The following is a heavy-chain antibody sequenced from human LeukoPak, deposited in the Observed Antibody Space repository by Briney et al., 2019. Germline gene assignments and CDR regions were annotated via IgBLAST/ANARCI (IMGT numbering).Heavy chain of an antibody. CDR2: ISSSGSTI. V-gene: IGHV3-11*01. J-gene: IGHJ4*02. CDR1: GFTFSDYY. D-gene: IGHD6-19*01. CDR3: AKDHSSGWYDY. Sequence: GGSLRLSCAASGFTFSDYYMSWIRQAPGKGLEWVSYISSSGSTIYYADSVKGRFTISRDNAKNSLYLQMNSLRAEDTAVYYCAKDHSSGWYDYWGQGTLVTVSS.